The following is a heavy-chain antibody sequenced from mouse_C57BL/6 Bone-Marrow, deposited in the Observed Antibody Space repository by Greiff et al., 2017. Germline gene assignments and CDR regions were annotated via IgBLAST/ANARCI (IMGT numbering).Heavy chain of an antibody. V-gene: IGHV1-18*01. CDR1: GYTFTDYN. Sequence: EVQLQQSGPELVKPGASVKISCKASGYTFTDYNMDWVKQSHGKSLEWIGDINPNNGCTIYNQKFKGKATLTVDKSSSTAYMELRSLTSEDTAVXYGARKRGSYYFDYGGQGTTLTVSS. J-gene: IGHJ2*01. CDR3: ARKRGSYYFDY. CDR2: INPNNGCT.